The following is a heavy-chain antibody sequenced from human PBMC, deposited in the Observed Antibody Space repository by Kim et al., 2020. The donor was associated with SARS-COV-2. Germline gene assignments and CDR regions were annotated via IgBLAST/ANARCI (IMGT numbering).Heavy chain of an antibody. Sequence: GGSLRLSCAASGFTFSSYAMSWVRQAPGKGLEWVSAISGSGGSTYYADSVKGRFTISRDNSKNTLYLQMNSLRAEDTAVYYCAKCYYDSSGYYYVRVGAFDIWGQGTMVTVSS. J-gene: IGHJ3*02. CDR2: ISGSGGST. CDR3: AKCYYDSSGYYYVRVGAFDI. D-gene: IGHD3-22*01. V-gene: IGHV3-23*01. CDR1: GFTFSSYA.